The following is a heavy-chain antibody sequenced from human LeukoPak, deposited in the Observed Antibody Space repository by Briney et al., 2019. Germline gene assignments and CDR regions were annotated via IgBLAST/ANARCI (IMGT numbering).Heavy chain of an antibody. V-gene: IGHV3-30*18. CDR1: GFTFSSYG. CDR3: AKDKSGGSCSYYFDY. CDR2: ISYDGSNK. D-gene: IGHD2-15*01. J-gene: IGHJ4*02. Sequence: GGSLRLSCAATGFTFSSYGMHWVRQAPGKGLEWVAVISYDGSNKYYADSVKGRFTISRDNSKNTLYLQMNSLRAEDTAVYYCAKDKSGGSCSYYFDYWGQGTLVTVSS.